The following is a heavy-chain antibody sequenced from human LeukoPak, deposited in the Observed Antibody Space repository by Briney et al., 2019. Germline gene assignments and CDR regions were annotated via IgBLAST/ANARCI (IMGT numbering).Heavy chain of an antibody. D-gene: IGHD5-18*01. J-gene: IGHJ4*02. CDR3: ARGTAMVTGECYFDY. Sequence: RASVKVSCKASGGTFGTDAISWVRQAPGQGLECLGRISPILGIPKYEQKFQGRVTITADKSTSTAYMELSSPRSEDTAVYYCARGTAMVTGECYFDYWGQGTLVTVSS. V-gene: IGHV1-69*04. CDR1: GGTFGTDA. CDR2: ISPILGIP.